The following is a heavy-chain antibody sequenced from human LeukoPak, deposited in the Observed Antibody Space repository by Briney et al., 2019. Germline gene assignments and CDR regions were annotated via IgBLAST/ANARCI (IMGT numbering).Heavy chain of an antibody. V-gene: IGHV1-2*02. J-gene: IGHJ4*02. CDR2: INPNSGIT. Sequence: APVKVSCKASGYTFTGYYMHWVRQAPGQGLEWMGWINPNSGITNFAQKFQDRVSMTRDTSISTFHMELSRLTSDDTAVYYCARDRLSYFDSSDYWDFDSWGQGTLVTVSS. D-gene: IGHD3-22*01. CDR1: GYTFTGYY. CDR3: ARDRLSYFDSSDYWDFDS.